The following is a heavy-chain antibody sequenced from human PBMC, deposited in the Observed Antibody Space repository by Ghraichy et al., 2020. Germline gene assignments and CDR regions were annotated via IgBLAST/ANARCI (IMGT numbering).Heavy chain of an antibody. CDR2: IKQDGSEK. J-gene: IGHJ6*02. D-gene: IGHD7-27*01. V-gene: IGHV3-7*03. Sequence: GSLRLSCEVSGFTFSSYWMSWVRQAPGKGLEWVANIKQDGSEKYYVDSVKGRFTISRDNADNSLYLQLNSLRDEDTAVYYCAGDRLPGSYRGLHVWGQGTTVTVSS. CDR1: GFTFSSYW. CDR3: AGDRLPGSYRGLHV.